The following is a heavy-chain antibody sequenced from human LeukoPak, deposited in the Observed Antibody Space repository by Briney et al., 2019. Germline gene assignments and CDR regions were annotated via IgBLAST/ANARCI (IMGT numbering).Heavy chain of an antibody. J-gene: IGHJ4*02. CDR3: ATTSIAAPDSPPFDY. CDR1: GYTFTGYY. CDR2: INPNSGGT. V-gene: IGHV1-2*02. D-gene: IGHD6-6*01. Sequence: ASVKVSCKASGYTFTGYYMHWVRQAPGQGLEWMGWINPNSGGTNYAQKFQGRVTMTRDTSISTAYMELSRLRSDDTAVYYCATTSIAAPDSPPFDYWGQGTLVTVSS.